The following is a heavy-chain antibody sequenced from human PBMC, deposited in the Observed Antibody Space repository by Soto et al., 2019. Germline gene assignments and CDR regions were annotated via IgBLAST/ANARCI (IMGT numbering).Heavy chain of an antibody. CDR1: GFPFNNHA. Sequence: GGTLRLSCVAAGFPFNNHAFHWVRQAPGQGLEWVSFLWYDGSNNNYADSVKCRFTISRDDSKTTRYLQMNGLRAEDTAAYYCARDRDNGLEYWGQGTLVTVSS. CDR3: ARDRDNGLEY. J-gene: IGHJ4*02. CDR2: LWYDGSNN. V-gene: IGHV3-33*01. D-gene: IGHD2-8*01.